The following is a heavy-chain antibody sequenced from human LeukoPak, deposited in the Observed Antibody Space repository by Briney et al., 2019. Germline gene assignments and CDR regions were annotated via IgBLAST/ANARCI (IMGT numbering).Heavy chain of an antibody. V-gene: IGHV3-23*01. CDR2: ISGSGGST. CDR3: ARAPSGYSSGWYRSDY. J-gene: IGHJ4*02. CDR1: GFTFSNYA. Sequence: GGSLRLSCAASGFTFSNYAMSWVRQAPGKGLEWVSAISGSGGSTYCADSVKGRFTISRDNSKNTLYLQMNSLRAEDTAVYYCARAPSGYSSGWYRSDYWGQGTLVTVSS. D-gene: IGHD6-19*01.